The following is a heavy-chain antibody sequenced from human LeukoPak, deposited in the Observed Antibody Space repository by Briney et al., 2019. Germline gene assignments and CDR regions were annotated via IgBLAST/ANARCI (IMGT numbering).Heavy chain of an antibody. CDR1: GGSISSGGYS. D-gene: IGHD5-18*01. CDR2: IYHSGST. J-gene: IGHJ4*02. Sequence: PSQTLSLTCAVSGGSISSGGYSWSWIRQPPGKGLEWIGYIYHSGSTYCNPSLKSRVTISVDRSKNQFSLKLSSVTAADTAVYYCAREGGYSYGSFDYWGQGTLVTVSS. CDR3: AREGGYSYGSFDY. V-gene: IGHV4-30-2*01.